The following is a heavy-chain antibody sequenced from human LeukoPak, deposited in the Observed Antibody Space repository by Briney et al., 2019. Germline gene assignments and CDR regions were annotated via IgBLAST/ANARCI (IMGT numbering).Heavy chain of an antibody. D-gene: IGHD3-10*01. Sequence: GGSPRLSCAASGFTFSRYGIHWVRQAPGKGLEWVAVISYDGSTKYYADSVRGRFTISRDNSKNTLYLQMNSLRAEDTAVYYCAKDFGELLYGDSFDIWGQGTMVTVSS. CDR3: AKDFGELLYGDSFDI. J-gene: IGHJ3*02. CDR1: GFTFSRYG. CDR2: ISYDGSTK. V-gene: IGHV3-30*18.